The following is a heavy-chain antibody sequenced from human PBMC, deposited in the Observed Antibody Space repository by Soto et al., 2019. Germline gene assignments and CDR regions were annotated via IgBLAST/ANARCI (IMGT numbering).Heavy chain of an antibody. CDR1: GASMSDYH. V-gene: IGHV4-59*01. D-gene: IGHD1-26*01. J-gene: IGHJ4*02. CDR3: ARSGHTFVGAV. Sequence: QVQLQVSGPGLVKPSETLSLTCIVSGASMSDYHGSWIRQSPGKGLEHIGYLHSSGFAEYNPSLKSRLTISMDTSKNQFSLRLSSLTAADTAICYCARSGHTFVGAVWGQGILVTVSS. CDR2: LHSSGFA.